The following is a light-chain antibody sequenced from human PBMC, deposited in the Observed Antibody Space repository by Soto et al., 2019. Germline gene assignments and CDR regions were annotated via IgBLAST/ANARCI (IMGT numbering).Light chain of an antibody. V-gene: IGKV1-33*01. J-gene: IGKJ5*01. CDR3: QQYDNLPRP. CDR2: DAS. CDR1: QDISNF. Sequence: DIQMTQSPSSLPASVGDRVSITCQASQDISNFLNWYQQKPGKAPKLLIYDASNLETGVPSRFSGSGSGTDFTFTISSLQPEDIATYYCQQYDNLPRPFGQGTRLEIK.